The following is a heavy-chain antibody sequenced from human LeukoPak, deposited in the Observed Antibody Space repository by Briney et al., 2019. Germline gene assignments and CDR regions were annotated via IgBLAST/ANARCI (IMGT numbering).Heavy chain of an antibody. CDR2: IYYSGCT. CDR3: ARVLGYCSSTSCYGAYYYNYMDV. J-gene: IGHJ6*03. CDR1: GGSISSYY. D-gene: IGHD2-2*01. V-gene: IGHV4-59*01. Sequence: SETLSLTCTVSGGSISSYYWSWIRQPPGKGLEWIGYIYYSGCTNYNPSLKSRVTISVDTSKNQFSLRLSSVTAADTAVYYCARVLGYCSSTSCYGAYYYNYMDVWGKGTTVTVSS.